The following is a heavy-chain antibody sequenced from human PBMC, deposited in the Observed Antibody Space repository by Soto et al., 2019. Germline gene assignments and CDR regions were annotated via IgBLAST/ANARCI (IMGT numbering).Heavy chain of an antibody. Sequence: PGGSLRLSCAASGFTFSDYYMNWIRQAPGKGLEWVSYISSGAITIYYADSVKGRFTISRDNAKNSLYLQMNSLGAEDTAVYYCAGQYSSSSVEFWGQGTLVTVSS. CDR3: AGQYSSSSVEF. CDR1: GFTFSDYY. J-gene: IGHJ4*02. D-gene: IGHD6-6*01. CDR2: ISSGAITI. V-gene: IGHV3-11*01.